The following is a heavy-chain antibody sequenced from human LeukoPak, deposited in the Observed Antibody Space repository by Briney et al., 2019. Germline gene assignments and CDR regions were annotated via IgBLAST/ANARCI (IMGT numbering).Heavy chain of an antibody. CDR2: IYYTGST. J-gene: IGHJ4*02. CDR3: ARGSGSSAGFGF. D-gene: IGHD3-10*01. V-gene: IGHV4-39*01. Sequence: PSETLSLTCTVSVGSISSSSYYWGWIRQPPGKGLEWIGSIYYTGSTYYNPSLKSRVTISVDTSKNQFSLKLTSVTAADTAVYYCARGSGSSAGFGFWGQGTLVTVSS. CDR1: VGSISSSSYY.